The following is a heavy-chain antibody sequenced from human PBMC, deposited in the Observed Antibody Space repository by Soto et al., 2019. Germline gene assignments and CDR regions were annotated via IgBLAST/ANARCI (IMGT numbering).Heavy chain of an antibody. CDR2: INPNSGGT. V-gene: IGHV1-2*04. Sequence: ASVKVSCKASGYTFTGYYMHWVRQAPGQGLEWMGWINPNSGGTNYAQKFQGWVTMTRYTSISTAYMELSRLRSDDTAVYYCARGEGGPRWGSIDYWGQGTLVTVSS. D-gene: IGHD2-21*01. CDR3: ARGEGGPRWGSIDY. CDR1: GYTFTGYY. J-gene: IGHJ4*02.